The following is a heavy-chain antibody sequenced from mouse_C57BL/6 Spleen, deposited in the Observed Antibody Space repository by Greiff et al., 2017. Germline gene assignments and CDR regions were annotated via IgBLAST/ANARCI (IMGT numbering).Heavy chain of an antibody. CDR3: ARKDYAGYAMDY. D-gene: IGHD1-1*01. Sequence: QVQLKQSGPELVKPGASVKISCKASGYAFSSSWMNWVKQRPGKGLEWIGRIYPGDGDTNYNGKFKGKATLTADKSSSTAYMQLSSLTSEDSAVYFCARKDYAGYAMDYWGQGTSVTVSS. J-gene: IGHJ4*01. CDR2: IYPGDGDT. CDR1: GYAFSSSW. V-gene: IGHV1-82*01.